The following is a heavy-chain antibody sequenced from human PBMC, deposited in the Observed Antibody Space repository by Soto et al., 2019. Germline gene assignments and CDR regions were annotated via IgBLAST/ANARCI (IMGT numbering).Heavy chain of an antibody. V-gene: IGHV3-15*01. Sequence: GGSLRLSCAASGLTFSNAWMSWVRQAPGKGLEWVGRIKSKTGGGTTDYAAPVKGRFTISRDDSRSTLYLQMNSLKTEDTAVYYCTTDYGEIDYWGQGTLVTVSS. CDR2: IKSKTGGGTT. J-gene: IGHJ4*02. CDR1: GLTFSNAW. CDR3: TTDYGEIDY. D-gene: IGHD4-17*01.